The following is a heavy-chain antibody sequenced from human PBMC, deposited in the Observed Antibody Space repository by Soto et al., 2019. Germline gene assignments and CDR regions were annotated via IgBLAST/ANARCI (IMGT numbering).Heavy chain of an antibody. V-gene: IGHV3-9*01. CDR2: ISWSSVKI. CDR3: ASAQSRHYSSGSPFDY. J-gene: IGHJ4*02. Sequence: SLRLSCTASGLTFDDYSMHWVRQAPGNGLEWVSGISWSSVKIDYADSVKGRFTVSRENAKNALYLQMNSLRAEDTAVYYCASAQSRHYSSGSPFDYWGKGTLVPVYS. CDR1: GLTFDDYS. D-gene: IGHD6-19*01.